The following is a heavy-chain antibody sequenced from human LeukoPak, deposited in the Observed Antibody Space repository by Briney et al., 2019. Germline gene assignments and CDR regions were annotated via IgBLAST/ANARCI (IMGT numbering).Heavy chain of an antibody. J-gene: IGHJ4*02. CDR1: GGSISSSNW. V-gene: IGHV4-4*02. Sequence: SGTLSLTCAVSGGSISSSNWWSWVRQPPGKGLEWIGEIYQSGGTNYNPSLKSRVTISVDKSKNQFTLKLSSVTAADTAVYYCAIGKGKAGHPLDYWGQGILVTVSS. CDR3: AIGKGKAGHPLDY. D-gene: IGHD6-19*01. CDR2: IYQSGGT.